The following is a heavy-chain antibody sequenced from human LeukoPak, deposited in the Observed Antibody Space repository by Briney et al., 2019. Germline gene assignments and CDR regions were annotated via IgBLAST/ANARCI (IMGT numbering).Heavy chain of an antibody. CDR3: TRVGYIDEGIDY. CDR2: IKQDGSKK. J-gene: IGHJ4*02. V-gene: IGHV3-7*04. D-gene: IGHD5-24*01. Sequence: GGSLRLSCVASGFPLSSYWMTWVRQAPGKGLEWVANIKQDGSKKSYVDSVKGRFTISRDNAKNSLYLQMNSLRAEDTAIYYCTRVGYIDEGIDYWGQGTLVTVSS. CDR1: GFPLSSYW.